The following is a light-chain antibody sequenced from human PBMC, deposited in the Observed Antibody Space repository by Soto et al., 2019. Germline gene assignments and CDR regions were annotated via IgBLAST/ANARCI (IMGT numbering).Light chain of an antibody. V-gene: IGKV3-20*01. CDR1: QSVSSSY. J-gene: IGKJ2*01. CDR3: QQYGSSPYT. CDR2: GAS. Sequence: EIVLTQSPGTLSLSPGERATLSCRASQSVSSSYLAWYQQKPGQAPRLLIYGASSRATGIPDRFSGSGSGTDFTLTISSLGPEDFAVYYCQQYGSSPYTFGQGTKLEIK.